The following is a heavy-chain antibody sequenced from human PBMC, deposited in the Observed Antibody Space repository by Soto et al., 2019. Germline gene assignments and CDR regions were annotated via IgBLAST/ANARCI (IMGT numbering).Heavy chain of an antibody. CDR2: ISDYNGNT. V-gene: IGHV1-18*01. CDR3: AREGYYSGSGSYSPPRYYGMDV. Sequence: ASVKVSCKASGYIFTTYGISWVRQAPGQGLEWMGWISDYNGNTNYEKKFQGRVTMTTDTSTRTAYMELKSLRSDDTAVYYCAREGYYSGSGSYSPPRYYGMDVWGQGTTVTVSS. J-gene: IGHJ6*02. CDR1: GYIFTTYG. D-gene: IGHD3-10*01.